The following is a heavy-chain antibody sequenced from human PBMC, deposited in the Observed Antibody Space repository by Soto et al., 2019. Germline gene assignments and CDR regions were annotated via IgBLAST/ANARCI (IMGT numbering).Heavy chain of an antibody. CDR3: ARQVAAARFYYYGMDV. Sequence: GESLKISCKGSGYSFTSYWIGWVRQVPGKGLEWMGIIYPGDSDTRYSPSFQGQVTIPADKSISTAYLQWSSLKASDTAMYYCARQVAAARFYYYGMDVWGQGTTVTVSS. V-gene: IGHV5-51*01. D-gene: IGHD6-13*01. CDR1: GYSFTSYW. CDR2: IYPGDSDT. J-gene: IGHJ6*02.